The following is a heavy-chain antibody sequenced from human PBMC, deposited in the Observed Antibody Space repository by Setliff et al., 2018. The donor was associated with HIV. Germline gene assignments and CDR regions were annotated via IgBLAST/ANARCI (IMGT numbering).Heavy chain of an antibody. Sequence: SETLSLTCTVSGYSISSVSYWGWIRQPPGKGLEWIGSIYYSGSTYYNPPLKSRVTISVDTSKNQFSLKLSSVTAADTAVYYCARDMGNYDILPLDYWGQGTLVTVSS. CDR2: IYYSGST. J-gene: IGHJ4*02. CDR1: GYSISSVSY. V-gene: IGHV4-38-2*02. D-gene: IGHD3-9*01. CDR3: ARDMGNYDILPLDY.